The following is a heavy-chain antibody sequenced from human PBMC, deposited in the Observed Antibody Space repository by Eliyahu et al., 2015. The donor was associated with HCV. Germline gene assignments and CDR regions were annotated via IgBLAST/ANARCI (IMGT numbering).Heavy chain of an antibody. J-gene: IGHJ4*02. V-gene: IGHV3-33*01. Sequence: QVQVVESGGGVVQPGRXLRLSCAASGXSFSSYGMHWVRQAPGKGLEWVALIWYDGSKKYYGDSVKGRFTISRDNSENTVYLEMKSLRSEDTAVYYCARDGLSSSGTFDYWGQGTLVTVS. CDR2: IWYDGSKK. CDR3: ARDGLSSSGTFDY. CDR1: GXSFSSYG. D-gene: IGHD3-22*01.